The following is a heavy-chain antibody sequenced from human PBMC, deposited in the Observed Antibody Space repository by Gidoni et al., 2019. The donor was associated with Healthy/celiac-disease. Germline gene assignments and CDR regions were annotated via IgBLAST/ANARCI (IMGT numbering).Heavy chain of an antibody. CDR3: AGTPPTLLYYYYGMDV. CDR2: IYYSGST. CDR1: GGSISSYY. Sequence: QVQLQASGPGLVKPSETLSLTCPVSGGSISSYYWSWLRQPPGKGLEWIGYIYYSGSTNYNPPRKSRVTISVDTSKNQFSLKLSSVTAADTAVYYCAGTPPTLLYYYYGMDVWGQGTTVTVSS. J-gene: IGHJ6*02. D-gene: IGHD3-10*01. V-gene: IGHV4-59*01.